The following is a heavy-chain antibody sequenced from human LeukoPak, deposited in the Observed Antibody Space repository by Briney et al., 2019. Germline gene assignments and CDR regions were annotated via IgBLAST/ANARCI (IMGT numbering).Heavy chain of an antibody. J-gene: IGHJ4*02. CDR1: GYTFTSYG. CDR3: ARGGGSYGDFTTPIDY. Sequence: EASVKVSCKASGYTFTSYGISWVRQAPGQGLEWMGWINPNSGGANYAQKFQGRVTMTRDTSISTAYMELSRLRSDDTAVYYCARGGGSYGDFTTPIDYWGQGTLVTVSS. V-gene: IGHV1-2*02. D-gene: IGHD4-17*01. CDR2: INPNSGGA.